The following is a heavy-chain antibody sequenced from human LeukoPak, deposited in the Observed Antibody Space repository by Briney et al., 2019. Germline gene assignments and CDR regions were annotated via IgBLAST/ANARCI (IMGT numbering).Heavy chain of an antibody. CDR2: IYYSGST. Sequence: SQTLSLTCTVSGGSISSGDYYWSWIRQRPGRGLEWIGYIYYSGSTNYNPSLKSRVTISVDTSKNQFSLKLSSVTAADTAVYYCARFNAVWGSYRTFDYWGQGTLVTVSS. V-gene: IGHV4-61*08. CDR1: GGSISSGDYY. CDR3: ARFNAVWGSYRTFDY. J-gene: IGHJ4*02. D-gene: IGHD3-16*02.